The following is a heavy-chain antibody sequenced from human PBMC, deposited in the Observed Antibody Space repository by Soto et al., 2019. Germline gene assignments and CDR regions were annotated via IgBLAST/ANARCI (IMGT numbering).Heavy chain of an antibody. Sequence: QVQLVQSGAEVKKPGASVKVSCKASGYTFTSYDINWVRQATGQGLEYSGWMNPNSGNTGYVQKFQGRVTMTWDSSITTAYMELSSLRSEDTAVYFCARGVKYGAYSRWFDPWGPGTLVTVSS. D-gene: IGHD4-17*01. CDR2: MNPNSGNT. V-gene: IGHV1-8*01. J-gene: IGHJ5*02. CDR1: GYTFTSYD. CDR3: ARGVKYGAYSRWFDP.